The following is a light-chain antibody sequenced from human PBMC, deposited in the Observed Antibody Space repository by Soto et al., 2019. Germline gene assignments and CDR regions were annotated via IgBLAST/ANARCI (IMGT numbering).Light chain of an antibody. CDR1: QSISSY. V-gene: IGKV1-5*01. CDR2: DAS. CDR3: QHYNSYSEA. Sequence: DIQITQSPSSLSASVGARVTITCRASQSISSYLNWYQQKPGKAPKLLIYDASSLESGVPSRFSGSGSGTEFTLTISSLQPDDFATYYCQHYNSYSEAFGQGTKVDIK. J-gene: IGKJ1*01.